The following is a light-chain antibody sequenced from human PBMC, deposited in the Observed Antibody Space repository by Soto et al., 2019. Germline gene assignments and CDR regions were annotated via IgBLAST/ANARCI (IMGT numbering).Light chain of an antibody. V-gene: IGKV3-11*01. CDR1: QSVSNY. CDR3: QQRSNWPPLT. Sequence: LTQYRAALSCAPGEKASLSCRASQSVSNYLAWYQQKPGQAPRLLIYDASTRATGIPARFSGSGSGTDFTLTISSLEPEDFAVYYCQQRSNWPPLTFGGGTKVDIK. J-gene: IGKJ4*01. CDR2: DAS.